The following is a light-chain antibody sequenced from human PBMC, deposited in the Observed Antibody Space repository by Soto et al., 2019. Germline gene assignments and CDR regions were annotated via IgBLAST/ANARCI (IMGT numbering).Light chain of an antibody. V-gene: IGLV2-14*01. CDR3: SSYTSSSTLDV. Sequence: QSVLTQPASVSGSPGQSITNSCTGTSSDVGGYNYVSWYQQHPGKAPKLMIYEVSNRPSGVSNRFSGSKSGNTASLTISGLQAEDEADYYCSSYTSSSTLDVFGTGTKV. CDR2: EVS. J-gene: IGLJ1*01. CDR1: SSDVGGYNY.